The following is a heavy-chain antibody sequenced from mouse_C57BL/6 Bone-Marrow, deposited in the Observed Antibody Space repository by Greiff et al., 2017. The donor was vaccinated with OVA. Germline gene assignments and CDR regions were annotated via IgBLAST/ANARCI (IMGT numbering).Heavy chain of an antibody. J-gene: IGHJ2*01. CDR3: ARDHYYGSNY. CDR2: IDPSDSYT. D-gene: IGHD1-1*01. V-gene: IGHV1-50*01. Sequence: QVQLQQPGAELVKPGASVKLSCKASGYTFTSYWMQWVKQRPGQGLEWIGEIDPSDSYTNYNQKFKGKATLTVDTSSSTAYMQLSSLTSEDSAVYYCARDHYYGSNYWGQGTTLTVSS. CDR1: GYTFTSYW.